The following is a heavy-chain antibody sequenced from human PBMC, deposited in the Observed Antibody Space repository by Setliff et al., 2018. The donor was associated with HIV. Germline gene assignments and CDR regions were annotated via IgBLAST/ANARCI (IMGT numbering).Heavy chain of an antibody. J-gene: IGHJ4*02. Sequence: ASETLSLTCTVSGGSIRGDDYYWTWIRQHPGKGLEWIGYVFHTGTTYYNPSLKSRVTISIDTSKNQFSLQLTSVTAADTAVYYCVNPSGAMGDFDSWGQGTLVTVSS. CDR3: VNPSGAMGDFDS. CDR2: VFHTGTT. V-gene: IGHV4-30-4*08. D-gene: IGHD3-16*01. CDR1: GGSIRGDDYY.